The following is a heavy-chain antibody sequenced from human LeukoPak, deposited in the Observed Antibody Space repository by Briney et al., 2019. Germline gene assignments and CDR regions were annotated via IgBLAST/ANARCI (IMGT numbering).Heavy chain of an antibody. CDR3: ARIHDYGDYVGWFDP. D-gene: IGHD4-17*01. CDR2: INHSGST. J-gene: IGHJ5*02. CDR1: GGSFSGHY. Sequence: PSETLSLTCAVYGGSFSGHYWSWIRQPPGKGLEWIGEINHSGSTNYNPSLKSRVAISVDTSKNQFSLKLSSVTAADTAVYYCARIHDYGDYVGWFDPWVQGTLVTVSS. V-gene: IGHV4-34*01.